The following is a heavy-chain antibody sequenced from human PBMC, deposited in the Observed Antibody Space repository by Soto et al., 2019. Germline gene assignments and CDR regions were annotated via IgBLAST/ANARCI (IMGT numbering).Heavy chain of an antibody. V-gene: IGHV3-30-3*01. Sequence: GGSLRLSCEDSGFTFSSYARYGVRQATGKGLEWVAVIPHAVRTRYYADCVKGRFTISRGNSKNTLYWEMXXTRRXSTAVLEWVSGVSGSGGSTNYPDTVKSRFTISRDSAKNTLYLQMNSLRAEDTAVYYCAKDRWDTTMTYYFDYWGQGALVTVSS. CDR2: IPHAVRTR. CDR1: GFTFSSYA. D-gene: IGHD2-15*01. CDR3: VSGVSGSGGSTNYPDTVKSRFTISRDSAKNTLYLQMNSLRAEDTAVYYCAKDRWDTTMTYYFDY. J-gene: IGHJ4*02.